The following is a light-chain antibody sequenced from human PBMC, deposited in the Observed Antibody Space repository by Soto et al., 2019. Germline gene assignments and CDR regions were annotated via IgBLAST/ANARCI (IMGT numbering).Light chain of an antibody. Sequence: EIVLTQSPGTMSLSPGERATLSCRASQSVSSSYFAWYQQKPGQAPRLLIYGASSRATGIPDRFSGSGSGTDFTLTISRLEPEDFAVYYCQQDGSSPTTFGQGTKVEIK. V-gene: IGKV3-20*01. J-gene: IGKJ1*01. CDR1: QSVSSSY. CDR3: QQDGSSPTT. CDR2: GAS.